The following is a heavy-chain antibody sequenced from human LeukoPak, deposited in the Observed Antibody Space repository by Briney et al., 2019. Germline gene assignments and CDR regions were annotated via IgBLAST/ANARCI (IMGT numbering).Heavy chain of an antibody. J-gene: IGHJ4*02. D-gene: IGHD2-2*01. CDR3: AKEAQGCSITSCYFDS. Sequence: PGGSLRLSCAASGFTSSSYSMNWVRQAPGKGLEWVSAISGSGGNTYYADSVKGRFTISRDNSKNTLFLQMNSLRTEDTAVYYCAKEAQGCSITSCYFDSWGQGTLVTVSS. CDR2: ISGSGGNT. V-gene: IGHV3-23*01. CDR1: GFTSSSYS.